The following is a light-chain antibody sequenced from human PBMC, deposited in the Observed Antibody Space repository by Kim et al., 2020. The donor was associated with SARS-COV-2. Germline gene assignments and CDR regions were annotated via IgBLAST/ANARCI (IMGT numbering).Light chain of an antibody. CDR2: GES. CDR3: VKHNTNPIT. J-gene: IGKJ5*01. V-gene: IGKV1-17*01. CDR1: QDIRNG. Sequence: APVEARITITCRERQDIRNGLGWYQQNPGRAPKRLIYGESSLQGGVPSRFSGSVSGTEFTHTISSLQPKDLPTYFCVKHNTNPITFGQGTRREIK.